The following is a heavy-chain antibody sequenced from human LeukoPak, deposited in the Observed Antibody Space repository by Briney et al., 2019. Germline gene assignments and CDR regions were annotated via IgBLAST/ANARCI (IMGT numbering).Heavy chain of an antibody. J-gene: IGHJ4*02. Sequence: GGSLRPSCAAAGFSFTTYVMSWVRQAPGKGLEWVSAISGSGGSTYYADSVKGRFTISRDKSKHTLYLQMNSLRAEDTAGYYCCELTAVAGTLDYWGQGTLVTVSS. D-gene: IGHD6-13*01. CDR2: ISGSGGST. V-gene: IGHV3-23*01. CDR1: GFSFTTYV. CDR3: CELTAVAGTLDY.